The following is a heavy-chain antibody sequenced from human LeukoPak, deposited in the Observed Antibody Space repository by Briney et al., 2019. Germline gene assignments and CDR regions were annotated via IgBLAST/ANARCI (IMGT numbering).Heavy chain of an antibody. J-gene: IGHJ6*02. Sequence: GGSLRLSCAASGFIFSSYSMNWVRQAPGKGLEWVSSISSSSSYIYYADSVRGRFTISRDNAKNSLYLQMNSLRVEDTAVYYCVREVHSGYYGMDVWGQGTTVTVSS. CDR2: ISSSSSYI. CDR1: GFIFSSYS. D-gene: IGHD3-3*01. CDR3: VREVHSGYYGMDV. V-gene: IGHV3-21*01.